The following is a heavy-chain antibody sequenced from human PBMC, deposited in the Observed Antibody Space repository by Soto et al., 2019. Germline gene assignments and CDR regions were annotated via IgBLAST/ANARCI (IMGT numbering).Heavy chain of an antibody. V-gene: IGHV2-5*02. CDR3: AHRILRTVFGLVTTTAIYFDF. CDR1: GFSLTTSGVG. CDR2: IYWDDAK. Sequence: QITLNESGPTVVNPAETLTLTCTFSGFSLTTSGVGVGWIRQSPGKAPEWLALIYWDDAKRYSASLKSRLTITKDTSKNQVVLTMASVDPADTATYYCAHRILRTVFGLVTTTAIYFDFWGQGTPVVVSS. D-gene: IGHD3-3*01. J-gene: IGHJ4*02.